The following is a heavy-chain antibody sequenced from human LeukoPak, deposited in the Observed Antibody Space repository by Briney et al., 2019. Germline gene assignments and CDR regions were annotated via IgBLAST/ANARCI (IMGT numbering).Heavy chain of an antibody. D-gene: IGHD2-2*01. CDR1: GGSISSYY. CDR2: IYYSGST. V-gene: IGHV4-59*01. J-gene: IGHJ5*02. Sequence: SETLSLTCTVSGGSISSYYWSWIRQPPGRGLEWIGYIYYSGSTNYNPSLKSRVTISIDTSKNQFSLKLSSVTAADTAVYYCPRVVVDPAGNWFDPWGQGTLVTVSS. CDR3: PRVVVDPAGNWFDP.